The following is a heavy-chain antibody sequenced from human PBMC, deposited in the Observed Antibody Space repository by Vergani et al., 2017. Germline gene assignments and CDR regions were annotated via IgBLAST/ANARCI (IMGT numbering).Heavy chain of an antibody. V-gene: IGHV1-18*01. CDR1: GYTFTSYG. D-gene: IGHD2-2*01. CDR2: ISAYNGNT. CDR3: AGGIGVRCSRTSCYLFDY. Sequence: QVQLVQSGAEVKKPGASVKVSCKASGYTFTSYGISWVRQAPGQGLEWMGWISAYNGNTNYAQKLQGRVTMTTDTSTSTAYMELRSLRSDDTAVYYCAGGIGVRCSRTSCYLFDYWGQGTLVTVSS. J-gene: IGHJ4*02.